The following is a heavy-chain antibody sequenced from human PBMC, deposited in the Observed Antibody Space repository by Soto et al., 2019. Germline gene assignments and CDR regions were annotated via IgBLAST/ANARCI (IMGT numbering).Heavy chain of an antibody. Sequence: QVQLVQSGAEVKKPGASVKVSCKASGYTFTSYDINWVRQATGQGLEWMGWMNPNSGNTGYAQKFQGRVTMTRNTSISTAYMELRSLRSEDTAVYYCERAPGRSGYCTAWFDPWGQGTLVTVSS. CDR3: ERAPGRSGYCTAWFDP. J-gene: IGHJ5*02. CDR1: GYTFTSYD. D-gene: IGHD3-22*01. CDR2: MNPNSGNT. V-gene: IGHV1-8*01.